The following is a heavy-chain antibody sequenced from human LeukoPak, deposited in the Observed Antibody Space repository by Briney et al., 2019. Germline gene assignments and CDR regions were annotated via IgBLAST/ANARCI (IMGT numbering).Heavy chain of an antibody. V-gene: IGHV1-18*01. CDR1: GYTFTSYG. CDR3: ARDVKDIVVVPAAMFGDY. Sequence: ASVKVSCKASGYTFTSYGISWVRQAPGQGLEWMGWISAYNGNTNYAQKLQGRVTMTTDTSTSTAYMELRSLRSDDTAVYYCARDVKDIVVVPAAMFGDYWGQGTLVTVSS. J-gene: IGHJ4*02. D-gene: IGHD2-2*01. CDR2: ISAYNGNT.